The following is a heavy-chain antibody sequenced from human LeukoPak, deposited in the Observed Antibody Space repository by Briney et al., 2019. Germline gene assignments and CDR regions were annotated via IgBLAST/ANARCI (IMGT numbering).Heavy chain of an antibody. CDR1: GFTFSSYW. V-gene: IGHV3-7*03. Sequence: PGGSLRLSCAASGFTFSSYWMSWVRQAPGKGLEWVANIKQDGSEKYYVDSAKGRFTISRDNAKNSLYLQMNSLRAEDTAVYYCARISRGLYGSGSNYYGMDVWGKGTTVTVSS. J-gene: IGHJ6*04. D-gene: IGHD3-10*01. CDR2: IKQDGSEK. CDR3: ARISRGLYGSGSNYYGMDV.